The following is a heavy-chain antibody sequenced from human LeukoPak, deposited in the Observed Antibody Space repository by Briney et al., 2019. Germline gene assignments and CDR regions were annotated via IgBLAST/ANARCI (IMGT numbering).Heavy chain of an antibody. CDR1: GFNFSSYA. J-gene: IGHJ6*03. CDR2: ISVSGDRT. Sequence: PGGSLRLSCAASGFNFSSYAMTWVRQAPGKGLEWLSVISVSGDRTYYADSVKGRFAISRDNSKNTLYLQMNSLRAEDTAVYYCAKDGYSGSYSYMDVWGKGTMVTVSS. D-gene: IGHD1-26*01. V-gene: IGHV3-23*01. CDR3: AKDGYSGSYSYMDV.